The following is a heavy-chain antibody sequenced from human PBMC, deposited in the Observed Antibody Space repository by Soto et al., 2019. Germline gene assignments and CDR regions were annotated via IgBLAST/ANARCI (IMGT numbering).Heavy chain of an antibody. CDR1: GFTFSSYS. CDR2: ISSSSSYI. D-gene: IGHD2-2*01. Sequence: EVQLVESGGGLVKPGGSLRLSCAASGFTFSSYSMNWVRQAPGKGLEWVSSISSSSSYIYYADSVKGRFTISRDNAKNSLYLQMNSLRAEDTAVYYCARDRSPWGVLVPAAARDYYYYGMDVWGQGTTVTVSS. J-gene: IGHJ6*02. V-gene: IGHV3-21*01. CDR3: ARDRSPWGVLVPAAARDYYYYGMDV.